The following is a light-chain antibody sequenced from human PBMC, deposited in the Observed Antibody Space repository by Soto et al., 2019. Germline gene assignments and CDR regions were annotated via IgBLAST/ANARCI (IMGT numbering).Light chain of an antibody. V-gene: IGKV3-15*01. J-gene: IGKJ1*01. CDR2: DAS. CDR1: QSIRNN. Sequence: EVVMKKSPATLSVSPGERGTLSCRASQSIRNNLAWYQQRPCQAPRLLIYDASITATGVPSRFSGGGSGTEFILTISSLQSEDFAVYYCQQYDDWPRTFGQGTKVDIK. CDR3: QQYDDWPRT.